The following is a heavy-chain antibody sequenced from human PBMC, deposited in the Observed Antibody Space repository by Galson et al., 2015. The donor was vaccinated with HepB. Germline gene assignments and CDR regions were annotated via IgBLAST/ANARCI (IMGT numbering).Heavy chain of an antibody. CDR3: ARVLRAYCGGDCSGMDV. J-gene: IGHJ6*02. Sequence: SVKVSCKASGYTFTTYGISWVRQAPGQGLEWMGWISAYNGNTNYAQKLQGRVTMTTDTSTSTAYMELRSLRSDDTAVYYCARVLRAYCGGDCSGMDVWGQGTTVTVSS. CDR2: ISAYNGNT. D-gene: IGHD2-21*01. V-gene: IGHV1-18*01. CDR1: GYTFTTYG.